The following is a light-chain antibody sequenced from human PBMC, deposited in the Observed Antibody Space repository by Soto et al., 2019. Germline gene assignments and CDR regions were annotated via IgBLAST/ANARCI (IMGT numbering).Light chain of an antibody. CDR1: QDISNW. CDR3: PQYNSYSWT. CDR2: ATS. J-gene: IGKJ1*01. V-gene: IGKV1D-16*01. Sequence: DIQMTKYPSSVSASVGDRVTITCRASQDISNWLAWYQQKPGKVPDLLIYATSRLQSGVPSRFSGSGSGTEFTLTISSLQPDDFATYYCPQYNSYSWTFGQGTKVAIK.